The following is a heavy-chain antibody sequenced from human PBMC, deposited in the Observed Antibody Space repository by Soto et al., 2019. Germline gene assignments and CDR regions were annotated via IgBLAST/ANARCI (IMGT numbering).Heavy chain of an antibody. CDR1: GYTFTSYY. V-gene: IGHV1-46*01. CDR2: INPSGGST. Sequence: ASVKVSCKASGYTFTSYYMHWVRQAPGQGLEWMGIINPSGGSTSYAQKFQGRVTMTRDTSTSTVYMELSSLRSEDTAVYYCARNLAGYYDSSRPTGDYYYGMDVWGQGTKVTVSS. J-gene: IGHJ6*02. CDR3: ARNLAGYYDSSRPTGDYYYGMDV. D-gene: IGHD3-22*01.